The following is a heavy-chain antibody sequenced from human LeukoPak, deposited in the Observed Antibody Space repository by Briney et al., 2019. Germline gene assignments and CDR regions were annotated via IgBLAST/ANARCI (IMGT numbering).Heavy chain of an antibody. CDR2: IHYSGST. V-gene: IGHV4-59*01. CDR1: GDSLSDYY. J-gene: IGHJ4*02. D-gene: IGHD3-22*01. Sequence: PSETLSLTCTVSGDSLSDYYWTWVRQPPGKGLEWIGYIHYSGSTNYNPSLKSRVTISIDMSKTQFSLRLTSVTAADTAVYYCARALKWLLLPYFDYWGQGTLVTVSS. CDR3: ARALKWLLLPYFDY.